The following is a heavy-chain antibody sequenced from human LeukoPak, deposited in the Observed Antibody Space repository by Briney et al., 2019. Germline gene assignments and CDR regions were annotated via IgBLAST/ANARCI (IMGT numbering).Heavy chain of an antibody. CDR1: GFTFSSYS. CDR2: ISSSSSTI. V-gene: IGHV3-48*04. Sequence: PGGSLRLSCAASGFTFSSYSMNWVRQAPGKGPEWVSYISSSSSTIYYADSVKGRFTISRDNAKNSLYLQMNSLRAEDTAVYYCASIPGYSYGPPSDGAYMDVWGKGTTVTVSS. J-gene: IGHJ6*03. D-gene: IGHD5-18*01. CDR3: ASIPGYSYGPPSDGAYMDV.